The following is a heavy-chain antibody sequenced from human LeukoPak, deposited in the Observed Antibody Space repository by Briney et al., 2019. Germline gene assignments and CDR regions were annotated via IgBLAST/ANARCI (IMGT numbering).Heavy chain of an antibody. D-gene: IGHD6-13*01. CDR3: ARDSIAAAGNFDY. CDR1: GFTFSSYA. CDR2: ISYDGSNK. J-gene: IGHJ4*02. V-gene: IGHV3-30*04. Sequence: GESLRLSCAASGFTFSSYAMHWVRQAPGKGLEWVAVISYDGSNKYYADSVKGRFTISRDNSKNTLYLQMNSLRAEDTAVYYCARDSIAAAGNFDYWGQGTLVTVSS.